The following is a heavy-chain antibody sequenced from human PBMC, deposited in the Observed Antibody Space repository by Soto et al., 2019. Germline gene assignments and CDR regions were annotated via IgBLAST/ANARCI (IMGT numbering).Heavy chain of an antibody. Sequence: GESLKISCTGSGYSFTNYWIGWVRQMPGKGLEWMGIIYPGDSNTRYSPSLQGQVTTSADKSISTAYLQWSSLKASDTAMYFCARQGYCSNTACYTVDYWGQGTLVTVSS. CDR3: ARQGYCSNTACYTVDY. J-gene: IGHJ4*02. D-gene: IGHD2-2*02. CDR1: GYSFTNYW. CDR2: IYPGDSNT. V-gene: IGHV5-51*01.